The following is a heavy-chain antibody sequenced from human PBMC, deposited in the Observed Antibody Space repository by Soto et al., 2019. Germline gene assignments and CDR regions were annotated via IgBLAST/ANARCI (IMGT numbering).Heavy chain of an antibody. Sequence: EVQLVESGGGLVQPGGSLRLSCAASGFTFSSYWMSWVRQAPGKGLEWVANIKQDGSEKYYVDSVKGRFTISRDNAKNSLYLQMNSLRAEDTAVYYCARDSCSGGSCYYFDYWGQGTLVTVSS. J-gene: IGHJ4*02. D-gene: IGHD2-15*01. V-gene: IGHV3-7*01. CDR3: ARDSCSGGSCYYFDY. CDR2: IKQDGSEK. CDR1: GFTFSSYW.